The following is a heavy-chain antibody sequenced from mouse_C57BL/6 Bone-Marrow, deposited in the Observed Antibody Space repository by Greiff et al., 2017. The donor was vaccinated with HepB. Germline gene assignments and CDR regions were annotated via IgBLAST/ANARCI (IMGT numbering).Heavy chain of an antibody. D-gene: IGHD2-4*01. V-gene: IGHV1-80*01. CDR1: GYAFSSYW. J-gene: IGHJ3*01. CDR3: ARRELIYYDYDENWFAY. Sequence: QVQLQQSGAELVKPGASVKISCKASGYAFSSYWMNWVKQRPGKGLEWIGQIYPGDGDTNYNGKFKGKATLTADKSSSTAYMQLSSLTSEDSAVYFCARRELIYYDYDENWFAYWGQGTLVTVSA. CDR2: IYPGDGDT.